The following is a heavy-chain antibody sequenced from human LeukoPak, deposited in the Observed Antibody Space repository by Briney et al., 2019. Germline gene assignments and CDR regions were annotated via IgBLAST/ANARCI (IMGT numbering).Heavy chain of an antibody. Sequence: PGGSLRLSCAASGFTFSSYSMSWIRQPPGKGLEWIGEINHSGSTNYNPSLKSRVTISVDTSKNQFSLKLSSVTAADTAVYYCASRTFGGVIVRWGQGTLVTVSS. CDR1: GFTFSSYS. D-gene: IGHD3-16*02. CDR3: ASRTFGGVIVR. V-gene: IGHV4-34*01. CDR2: INHSGST. J-gene: IGHJ4*02.